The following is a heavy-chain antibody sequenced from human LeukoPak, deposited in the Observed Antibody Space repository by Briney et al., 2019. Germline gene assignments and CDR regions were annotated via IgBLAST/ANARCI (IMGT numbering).Heavy chain of an antibody. J-gene: IGHJ3*02. V-gene: IGHV2-70*04. Sequence: ESGPTLVKPTQTLTPTCTFSGFSLSTRGMRGGWIPQPPGKALEWLARIDWDDDKFYSTSLKTRLTISKDTSKNQVVLTMTNMDPVDTATYYCARITPTGAFDIWGQGTMVTVSS. CDR2: IDWDDDK. D-gene: IGHD4-17*01. CDR3: ARITPTGAFDI. CDR1: GFSLSTRGMR.